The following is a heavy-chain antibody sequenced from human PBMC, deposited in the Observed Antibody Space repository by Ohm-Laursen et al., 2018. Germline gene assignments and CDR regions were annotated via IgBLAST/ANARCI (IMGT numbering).Heavy chain of an antibody. CDR1: GGSISSYY. J-gene: IGHJ6*02. CDR3: ARDNRGYCSGGSCYGNYYYGMDV. CDR2: IYYSGST. Sequence: SETLSLTCIVSGGSISSYYWSWIRQPPGKGLEWIGYIYYSGSTNYNPSLKSRVTISVDTSKNQFSLKLSSVTAADTAVYYCARDNRGYCSGGSCYGNYYYGMDVWGQGTTVTVSS. D-gene: IGHD2-15*01. V-gene: IGHV4-59*12.